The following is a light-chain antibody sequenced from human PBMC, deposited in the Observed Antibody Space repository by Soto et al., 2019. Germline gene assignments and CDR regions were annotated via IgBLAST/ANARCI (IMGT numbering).Light chain of an antibody. CDR2: EGT. CDR3: CSYGGSSTGWV. Sequence: QSALTQPASVSGSPGQSITISCTGTSSDVGSYNFVSWYQQHPGKAPKFMIYEGTKRPLGVSNRFSGSKSGNTASLTISGLQAEDEADYYCCSYGGSSTGWVFGGGTKVTVL. V-gene: IGLV2-23*01. CDR1: SSDVGSYNF. J-gene: IGLJ3*02.